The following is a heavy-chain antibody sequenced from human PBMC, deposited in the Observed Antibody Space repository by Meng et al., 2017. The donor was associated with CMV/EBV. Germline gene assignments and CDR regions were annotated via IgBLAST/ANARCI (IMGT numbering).Heavy chain of an antibody. D-gene: IGHD1-26*01. Sequence: GGSPRLSCAASGFTFSSYAMHWVRQAPGKGLEWVAVISYDGSNKYYADSVKGRFTISRDNAKNSLYLQMNSLRAEDTALYYCARDYGSYYPLYYYYGMDVWGQGTTVTVSS. V-gene: IGHV3-30*04. CDR3: ARDYGSYYPLYYYYGMDV. CDR2: ISYDGSNK. J-gene: IGHJ6*02. CDR1: GFTFSSYA.